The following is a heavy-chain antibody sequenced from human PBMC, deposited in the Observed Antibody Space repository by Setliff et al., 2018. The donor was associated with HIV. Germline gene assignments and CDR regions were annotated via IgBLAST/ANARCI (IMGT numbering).Heavy chain of an antibody. D-gene: IGHD1-1*01. Sequence: TGGSLRLSCAASGFIFSSYNMNWVRQAPGKGLEWVSSISTSSIYIYYADSVKGRFTISRDNAQKSLHLQMNSLRADDTAVYYCARDDGNWNQGIDSWGQGTLVTVSS. J-gene: IGHJ4*02. CDR1: GFIFSSYN. CDR3: ARDDGNWNQGIDS. CDR2: ISTSSIYI. V-gene: IGHV3-21*01.